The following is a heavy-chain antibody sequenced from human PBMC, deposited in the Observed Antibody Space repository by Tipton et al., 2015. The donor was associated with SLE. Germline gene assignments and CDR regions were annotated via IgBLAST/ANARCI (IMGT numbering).Heavy chain of an antibody. CDR2: IWFDGSNK. CDR1: GFNFNSYG. D-gene: IGHD3-10*01. J-gene: IGHJ4*01. Sequence: SLRLSCAASGFNFNSYGMHWVRQAPGKGLEWVAVIWFDGSNKSYVDSVKGRFTISRDNSKNTLFLQMNSLRAEDTAVYYCAKGEDYYGSGSDYWGHGTLVTFSS. V-gene: IGHV3-30*18. CDR3: AKGEDYYGSGSDY.